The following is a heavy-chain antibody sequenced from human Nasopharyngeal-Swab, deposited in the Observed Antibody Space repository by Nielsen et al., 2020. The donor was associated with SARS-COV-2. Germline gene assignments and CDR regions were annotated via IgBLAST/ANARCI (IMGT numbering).Heavy chain of an antibody. Sequence: TLSLTCTVSGGSISSGGYYWSWIRQHPGKGLEWIGYIYYSGSTYYNPSLKSRVTISVDTSKNQFSLKLSSVTAADTAVYYCARAPITMIVVVDALDIWGQGTMVTVSS. CDR2: IYYSGST. D-gene: IGHD3-22*01. CDR1: GGSISSGGYY. CDR3: ARAPITMIVVVDALDI. J-gene: IGHJ3*02. V-gene: IGHV4-31*03.